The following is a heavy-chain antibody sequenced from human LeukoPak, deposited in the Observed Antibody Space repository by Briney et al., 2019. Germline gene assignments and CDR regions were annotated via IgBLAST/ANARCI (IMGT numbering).Heavy chain of an antibody. CDR3: TTDLFLLGAFDI. D-gene: IGHD1-26*01. V-gene: IGHV3-15*01. CDR2: IKSKTDGGTT. Sequence: GGSLRLSCAASGFTFSNAWMSWVRQAPGKGLEWVGRIKSKTDGGTTDYAAPVKGRFTISRDDSKNTLYPQMNSLKTEDTAVYYCTTDLFLLGAFDIWGQGTMVTVSS. J-gene: IGHJ3*02. CDR1: GFTFSNAW.